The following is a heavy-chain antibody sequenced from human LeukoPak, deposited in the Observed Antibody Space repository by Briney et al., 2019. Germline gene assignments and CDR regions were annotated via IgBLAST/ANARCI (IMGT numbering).Heavy chain of an antibody. V-gene: IGHV1-69*04. D-gene: IGHD3-22*01. Sequence: SVTVSCKPPPGSFSSYAVSGVRPAPGRGREWMGRIIPIFDSKDYTERFRGRLTLTADRSTGTAFMELSSLRPDDTATYYCVRDYDTSGPQKNYFDFWGQGTLITVSS. CDR3: VRDYDTSGPQKNYFDF. J-gene: IGHJ4*02. CDR1: PGSFSSYA. CDR2: IIPIFDSK.